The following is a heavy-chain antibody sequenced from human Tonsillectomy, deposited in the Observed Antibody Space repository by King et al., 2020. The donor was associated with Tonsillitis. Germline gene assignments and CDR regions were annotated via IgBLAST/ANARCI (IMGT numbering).Heavy chain of an antibody. CDR1: GFSLSKARMG. CDR2: IFSNDEK. J-gene: IGHJ5*02. D-gene: IGHD5-12*01. CDR3: AWGGGGYDR. Sequence: TLKDSGPVLVKPPETLTLTCTVSGFSLSKARMGVSWIRQPPGKSLEWLVHIFSNDEKSYSTSLNGRLTISKDTPKSQVVLTMTNMDPVDTATYYCAWGGGGYDRWGQGTLVTVSS. V-gene: IGHV2-26*04.